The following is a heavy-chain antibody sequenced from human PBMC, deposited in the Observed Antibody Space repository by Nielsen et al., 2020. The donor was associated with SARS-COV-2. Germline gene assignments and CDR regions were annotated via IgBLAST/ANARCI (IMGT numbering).Heavy chain of an antibody. Sequence: GESLKISCAASGFTFSSYDMHWVRQATGKGLEWVSAIGTAGDTYYPGSVKGRFTISRENAKNSLYLQMNSLRAGDTAVYYCAKDRAEIADYYFDYWGQGTLVTVSS. J-gene: IGHJ4*02. D-gene: IGHD2/OR15-2a*01. CDR3: AKDRAEIADYYFDY. CDR2: IGTAGDT. V-gene: IGHV3-13*04. CDR1: GFTFSSYD.